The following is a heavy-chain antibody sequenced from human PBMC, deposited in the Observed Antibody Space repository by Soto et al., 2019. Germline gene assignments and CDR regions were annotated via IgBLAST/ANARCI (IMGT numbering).Heavy chain of an antibody. CDR2: ISSSSSYI. D-gene: IGHD4-17*01. CDR1: GFTFSSYS. V-gene: IGHV3-21*01. CDR3: ARSNDYGDYGFVY. J-gene: IGHJ4*02. Sequence: PGGSLRLSCAASGFTFSSYSMNWVRQAPGKGLEWVSSISSSSSYIYYADSVKGRFTISRDNAKNSLYLQMNSLRAEDTAVYYCARSNDYGDYGFVYWGQGTLVTVSS.